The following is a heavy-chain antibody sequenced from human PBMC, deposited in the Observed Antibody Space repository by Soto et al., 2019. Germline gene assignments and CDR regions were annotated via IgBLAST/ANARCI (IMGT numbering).Heavy chain of an antibody. CDR3: ARGFATPTTPYWYFGL. V-gene: IGHV3-30-3*01. D-gene: IGHD1-1*01. Sequence: QVQLVESGGGVVQPGRSLRLSCAASGFTFSSYAMHWVRQAPGKGLEWVAVISYDGSNKYYADSVKGRFTISRDNSKNKLYLQMTSLRAEDTAVYYCARGFATPTTPYWYFGLWGRGTLVTVSS. CDR1: GFTFSSYA. CDR2: ISYDGSNK. J-gene: IGHJ2*01.